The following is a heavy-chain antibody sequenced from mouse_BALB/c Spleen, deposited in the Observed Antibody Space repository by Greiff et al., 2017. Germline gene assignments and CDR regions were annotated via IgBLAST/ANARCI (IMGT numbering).Heavy chain of an antibody. D-gene: IGHD2-14*01. CDR3: TREGYGFAY. Sequence: EVQLVESGGGLVKPGGSLKLSCAASGFTFSSYTMSWVRQTPEKRLEWVATISSGGSYTYYPDSVKGRFTISRDNAKNTLYLQMSSLKSEDTAMYYCTREGYGFAYWGQGTLVTVSA. CDR2: ISSGGSYT. CDR1: GFTFSSYT. J-gene: IGHJ3*01. V-gene: IGHV5-6-4*01.